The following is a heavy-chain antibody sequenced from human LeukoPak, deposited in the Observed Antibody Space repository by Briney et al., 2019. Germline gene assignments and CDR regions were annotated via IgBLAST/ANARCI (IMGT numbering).Heavy chain of an antibody. CDR2: ISWNSGTI. Sequence: GRFLRLSCAASGVIFDDYAMHWVRQAPGKGLDWVSGISWNSGTIGYADSVKGRFTISRDNAKNSLYLQMNSLRAEDTALYYCAKGAGGSYYLASDIWGQGTMVTVSS. CDR3: AKGAGGSYYLASDI. D-gene: IGHD1-26*01. V-gene: IGHV3-9*01. CDR1: GVIFDDYA. J-gene: IGHJ3*02.